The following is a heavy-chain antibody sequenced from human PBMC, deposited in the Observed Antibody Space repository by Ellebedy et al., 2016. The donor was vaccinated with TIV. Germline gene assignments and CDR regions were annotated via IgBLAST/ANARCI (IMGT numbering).Heavy chain of an antibody. Sequence: GGSLRLXCAASGFTVSSNEMSWVRQAPGRGLEWVSSISGGSTYSADSRKGRFTISRDNAKNSLYLQMNSLRAEDTAVYYCSRDGSLLEWLSYYYMDVWGKGTTVTVSS. CDR2: ISGGST. V-gene: IGHV3-38-3*01. D-gene: IGHD3-3*01. J-gene: IGHJ6*03. CDR1: GFTVSSNE. CDR3: SRDGSLLEWLSYYYMDV.